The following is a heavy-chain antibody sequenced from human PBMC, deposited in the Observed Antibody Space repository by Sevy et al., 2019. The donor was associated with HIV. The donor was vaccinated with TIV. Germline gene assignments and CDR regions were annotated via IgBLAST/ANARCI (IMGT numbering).Heavy chain of an antibody. J-gene: IGHJ1*01. CDR2: ISPYNGDS. Sequence: ASVKVSCKASGYTFTNYILTWVRQAPGQGLEWMGRISPYNGDSNYAHQLQGRLTMTTDTFTSTVYMDLRNLRSDDTAVYYCARAPRGSQRPGNYFLHWGQGTLVTVSS. CDR1: GYTFTNYI. CDR3: ARAPRGSQRPGNYFLH. D-gene: IGHD1-26*01. V-gene: IGHV1-18*01.